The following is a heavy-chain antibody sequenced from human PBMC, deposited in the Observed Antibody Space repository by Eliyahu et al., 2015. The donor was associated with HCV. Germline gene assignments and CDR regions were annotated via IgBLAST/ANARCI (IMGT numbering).Heavy chain of an antibody. Sequence: QVQLQESGPGLVKPSETLSLTCTVXGGXISSYYWSWIRQPAGKGLEWIGRIYTSGSTNYNPSLKSRVTMSVDTSRNQFSLKLSSVTAADTAVYYCAADDRVPAANSFDYWGQGTLVTVSS. CDR3: AADDRVPAANSFDY. CDR1: GGXISSYY. CDR2: IYTSGST. J-gene: IGHJ4*02. D-gene: IGHD2-2*01. V-gene: IGHV4-4*07.